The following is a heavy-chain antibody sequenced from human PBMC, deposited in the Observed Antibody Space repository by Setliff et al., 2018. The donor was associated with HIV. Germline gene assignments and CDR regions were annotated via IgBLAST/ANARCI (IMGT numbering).Heavy chain of an antibody. CDR1: GFTFTGFF. Sequence: ASVKVSCKASGFTFTGFFIHWVRQAPGQGLEWLGWINPNSGGSSYEQRFQGRVTMPRDTSISTTYRELNMLRSDDTAVYYCARDQVYYDSGSYYRGRWYFDLWGRATLVTSPQ. CDR2: INPNSGGS. CDR3: ARDQVYYDSGSYYRGRWYFDL. J-gene: IGHJ2*01. V-gene: IGHV1-2*02. D-gene: IGHD3-10*01.